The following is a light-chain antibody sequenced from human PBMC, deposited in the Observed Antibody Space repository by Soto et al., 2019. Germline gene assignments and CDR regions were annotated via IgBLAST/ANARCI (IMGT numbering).Light chain of an antibody. CDR2: GAS. V-gene: IGKV3-15*01. CDR1: QTISSN. Sequence: EIVMPQSPATLSVSQGERASLSCTASQTISSNLAWYQQKPGQAPMLLIHGASTRATGVPARFSGSGSGTEFTLTITSLQSEDFAVYYCQQYHNWPPQYTFGQGTQLQI. CDR3: QQYHNWPPQYT. J-gene: IGKJ2*01.